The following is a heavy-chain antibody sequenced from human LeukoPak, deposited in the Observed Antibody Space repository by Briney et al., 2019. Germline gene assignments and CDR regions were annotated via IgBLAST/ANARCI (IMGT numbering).Heavy chain of an antibody. J-gene: IGHJ6*02. CDR2: INHSGST. Sequence: SETLSLTCAVYGGSFSGYYWSWIRQPPGKGLEWIGEINHSGSTNYNPSLKSRVTISVDTSKNQFSLKLSSVTAADTAVYYCAREGRGYSSSWYDGRPRVPRKKYYYYYGMDVWGQGTTVTVSS. V-gene: IGHV4-34*01. D-gene: IGHD6-13*01. CDR3: AREGRGYSSSWYDGRPRVPRKKYYYYYGMDV. CDR1: GGSFSGYY.